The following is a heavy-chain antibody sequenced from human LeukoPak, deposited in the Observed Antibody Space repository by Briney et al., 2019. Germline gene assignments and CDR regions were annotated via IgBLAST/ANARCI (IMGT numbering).Heavy chain of an antibody. CDR3: ATTASGGHYNYFDH. Sequence: GGSLRLSCAASRFTVSNNYMSWVRQAPGKGLEWVSVIYGGGSAYYPDPVKGRFTISRDNSKNTLYLQMNSLRAEDTAVYYCATTASGGHYNYFDHWGQGTLVTVSS. CDR1: RFTVSNNY. D-gene: IGHD3-10*01. J-gene: IGHJ4*02. CDR2: IYGGGSA. V-gene: IGHV3-66*02.